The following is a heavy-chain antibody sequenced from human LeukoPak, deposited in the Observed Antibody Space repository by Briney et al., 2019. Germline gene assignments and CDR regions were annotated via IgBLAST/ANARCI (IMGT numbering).Heavy chain of an antibody. D-gene: IGHD3-3*01. Sequence: GASVKVSCKASGYTFTSYDINWVRQATGQGLEWMGWMNPNSGNTGYAQKFQGRVTMTRNTSISTAYMELRMLRSEDTAVYYCARGHSVTYYDFWSGYYSGAYYYYMDVWGKGTTVTVSS. CDR1: GYTFTSYD. V-gene: IGHV1-8*01. CDR3: ARGHSVTYYDFWSGYYSGAYYYYMDV. CDR2: MNPNSGNT. J-gene: IGHJ6*03.